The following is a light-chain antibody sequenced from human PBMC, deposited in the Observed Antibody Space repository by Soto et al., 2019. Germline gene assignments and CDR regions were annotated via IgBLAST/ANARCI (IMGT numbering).Light chain of an antibody. Sequence: EIVLTQSPVTLFLSPGERATLSCRASQNVDMCLAWYQQKPGQAPRLLIYDASNRATGTPARFSGSGSGTDFTLTISSLEPEDFAVYYCQQRRDWPLTFGQGTRLGIK. CDR1: QNVDMC. CDR3: QQRRDWPLT. J-gene: IGKJ5*01. V-gene: IGKV3-11*01. CDR2: DAS.